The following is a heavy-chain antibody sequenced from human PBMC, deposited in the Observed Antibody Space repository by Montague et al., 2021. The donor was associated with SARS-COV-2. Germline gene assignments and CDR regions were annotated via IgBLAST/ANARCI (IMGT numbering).Heavy chain of an antibody. CDR3: VRHAHYDGLNGSPDF. D-gene: IGHD3-16*01. V-gene: IGHV4-59*08. CDR2: VFYNKST. CDR1: GGSVTNSY. Sequence: SETLSLTCTVSGGSVTNSYWSWIRQPPGKGLEWVGDVFYNKSTNYNPSLKSRVTISVDTSKNQFSLKLTSVTAADTALYYCVRHAHYDGLNGSPDFWDQGTLVTVSS. J-gene: IGHJ4*02.